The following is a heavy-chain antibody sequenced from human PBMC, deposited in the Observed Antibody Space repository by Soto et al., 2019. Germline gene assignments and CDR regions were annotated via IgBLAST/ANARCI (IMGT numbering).Heavy chain of an antibody. J-gene: IGHJ5*02. Sequence: PSETLSLTCTVAGGSISTSTFYWGWMRQPPGKGLEWIGYIYYSGSTYYNPSLKSRVTISVDTSKNQFSLKLSSVTAADTAVYYCARDLDQNWFDPWGQGTLVTVSS. D-gene: IGHD2-2*01. V-gene: IGHV4-30-4*08. CDR2: IYYSGST. CDR1: GGSISTSTFY. CDR3: ARDLDQNWFDP.